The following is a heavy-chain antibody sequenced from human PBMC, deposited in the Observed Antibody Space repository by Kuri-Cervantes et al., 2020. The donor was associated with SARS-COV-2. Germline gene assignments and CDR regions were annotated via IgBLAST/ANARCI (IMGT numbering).Heavy chain of an antibody. V-gene: IGHV4-30-2*03. CDR2: IHHGGKT. CDR3: ARRDYDFWSSYYPNPPEYFQH. Sequence: SETLSLTCAVSGASIRSAGYSWTWIRQPPGKGLEWIGYIHHGGKTYSYNPSLKSRVTISVDTSKNQFSLRLSSVTAADTAVYYCARRDYDFWSSYYPNPPEYFQHWGQGTLVTVSS. J-gene: IGHJ1*01. D-gene: IGHD3-3*01. CDR1: GASIRSAGYS.